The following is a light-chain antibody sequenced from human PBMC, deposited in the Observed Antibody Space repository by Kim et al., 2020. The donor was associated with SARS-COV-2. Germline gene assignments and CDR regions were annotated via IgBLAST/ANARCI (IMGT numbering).Light chain of an antibody. CDR1: SGSIASNY. CDR3: QSYDSSNCPWV. CDR2: EDN. Sequence: NFMLTQPHSVSESPGKTVTISCTRSSGSIASNYVQWYQQRPGSAPSTVIYEDNQRPSGVPDRFSGSIDSSSNSASLTISGLETEDEADCYCQSYDSSNCPWVFGGGTQLTGL. V-gene: IGLV6-57*04. J-gene: IGLJ3*02.